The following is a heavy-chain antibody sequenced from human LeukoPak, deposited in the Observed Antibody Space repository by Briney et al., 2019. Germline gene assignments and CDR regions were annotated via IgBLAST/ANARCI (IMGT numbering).Heavy chain of an antibody. CDR2: ISGSGGST. Sequence: GGSLRLSCAASGFTFSSYGMSWVRQAPGKGLEWVSAISGSGGSTYYADSAKGRFTISRDNSKNTLHLQMNSLRAEDTAVYYCAKSGALRITMVRGAPLRRAFDIWGQGTMVTVSS. V-gene: IGHV3-23*01. D-gene: IGHD3-10*01. CDR3: AKSGALRITMVRGAPLRRAFDI. CDR1: GFTFSSYG. J-gene: IGHJ3*02.